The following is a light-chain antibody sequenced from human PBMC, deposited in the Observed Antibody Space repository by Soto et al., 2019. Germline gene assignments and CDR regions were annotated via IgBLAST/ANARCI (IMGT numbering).Light chain of an antibody. CDR1: QSISSW. CDR3: QQYNSYSWT. J-gene: IGKJ1*01. Sequence: DIQMTQSPSTLSASVGDSVTITCRASQSISSWLAWYQQKPGKAPKLLIYDASSLESGVPLRFSGSGSGTEFTLTISSLQPDDFATYYCQQYNSYSWTFGQGTKVEIK. CDR2: DAS. V-gene: IGKV1-5*01.